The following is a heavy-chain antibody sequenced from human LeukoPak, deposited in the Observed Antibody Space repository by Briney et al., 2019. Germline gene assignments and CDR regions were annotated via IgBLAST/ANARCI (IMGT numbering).Heavy chain of an antibody. CDR1: GFTVNRNV. D-gene: IGHD1-14*01. CDR3: ARDLAGFEEPRYYYYMDV. CDR2: IYSDDRA. J-gene: IGHJ6*03. Sequence: GGSLRLSCVASGFTVNRNVMSWVRQAPGKGLEWVSLIYSDDRAFYADSAKGRFTISRNKSKNTLFLQMSSLKPEDTAIYYCARDLAGFEEPRYYYYMDVWGKGTTVTVSS. V-gene: IGHV3-66*02.